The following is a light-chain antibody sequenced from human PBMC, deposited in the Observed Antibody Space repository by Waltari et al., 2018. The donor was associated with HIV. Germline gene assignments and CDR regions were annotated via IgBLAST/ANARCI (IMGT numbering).Light chain of an antibody. CDR2: SNN. CDR1: SSNTVSNP. J-gene: IGLJ1*01. CDR3: AAWDDSLNGYV. Sequence: HSVLPQPPSAAGTPGQRFTSSCSGSSSNTVSNPVNCSQPLPGTATSLLIYSNNQRPSGVPDRCSGSKSGTSASLAISGLLSADEADYSCAAWDDSLNGYVFGTGTKVTVL. V-gene: IGLV1-44*01.